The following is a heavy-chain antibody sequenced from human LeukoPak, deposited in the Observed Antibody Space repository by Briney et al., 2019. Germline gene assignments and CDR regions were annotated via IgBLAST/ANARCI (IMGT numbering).Heavy chain of an antibody. CDR2: IKQDGSEK. CDR3: ARDLYVALGFDY. V-gene: IGHV3-7*01. CDR1: GFTFSSYW. J-gene: IGHJ4*02. D-gene: IGHD5-12*01. Sequence: GGSLRLSCAASGFTFSSYWMRWVRQAPGQGREWVANIKQDGSEKYYVDSVKGRFTISRDNAKNSLYLKMNSLRAEDTAVYYCARDLYVALGFDYWGQGTLVTVSS.